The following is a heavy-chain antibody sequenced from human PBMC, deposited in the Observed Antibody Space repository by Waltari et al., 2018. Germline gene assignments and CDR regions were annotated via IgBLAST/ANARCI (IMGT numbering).Heavy chain of an antibody. Sequence: EVRVLESGGGLVQPGGSLRLSCAASGLTFKTSVMAWVRQAPGKGLEGVAVITGGGTNTYYADSVKGRFTVSRDNSKNTLDLQMNNLRLEDTAVYFCAKGLGMRDWYFDIWGRGTLLTVSS. CDR1: GLTFKTSV. V-gene: IGHV3-23*01. CDR3: AKGLGMRDWYFDI. J-gene: IGHJ2*01. CDR2: ITGGGTNT. D-gene: IGHD7-27*01.